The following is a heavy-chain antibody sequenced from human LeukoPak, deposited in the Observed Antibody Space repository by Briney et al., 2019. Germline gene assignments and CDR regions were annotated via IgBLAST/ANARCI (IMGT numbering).Heavy chain of an antibody. J-gene: IGHJ4*02. D-gene: IGHD5-12*01. CDR3: ATLPGVYSGYVAENFDY. CDR1: GGTFSSYA. CDR2: IIPIFGTA. Sequence: SVTVSCKASGGTFSSYAISWVRQAPGQGLEWMGGIIPIFGTANYAQKFQGRVTITADESTSTAYMELSSLRSEDTAVYYCATLPGVYSGYVAENFDYWGQGTLVTVSS. V-gene: IGHV1-69*13.